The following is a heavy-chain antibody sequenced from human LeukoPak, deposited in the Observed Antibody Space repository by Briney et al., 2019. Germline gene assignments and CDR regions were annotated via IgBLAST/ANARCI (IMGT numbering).Heavy chain of an antibody. J-gene: IGHJ6*03. CDR2: ISSSSSTI. CDR1: GFTFSSYE. V-gene: IGHV3-48*01. D-gene: IGHD2-15*01. CDR3: ARDGRAPAAKTNYYYYYYMDV. Sequence: GGSLRLSCAASGFTFSSYEMNWVRQAPGKGLEWVSYISSSSSTIYYADSVKGRFTISRDNAKNSLYLQMNSLRAEDTAVYYCARDGRAPAAKTNYYYYYYMDVWGKGTTVTVSS.